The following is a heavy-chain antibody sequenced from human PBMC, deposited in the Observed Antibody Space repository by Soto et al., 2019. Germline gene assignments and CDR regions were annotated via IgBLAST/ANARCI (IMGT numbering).Heavy chain of an antibody. Sequence: PGGSLRLSGAASGFTFDDYAMHWVRQAPGKGLEWVSGINWNSDTIGYADSVKGRFTVSRDNAKGSLLLQMSSLRAEDTAVYFCAMSNSNDLYYHFESWGQGTPVTVSS. CDR3: AMSNSNDLYYHFES. CDR2: INWNSDTI. V-gene: IGHV3-9*01. J-gene: IGHJ4*02. CDR1: GFTFDDYA. D-gene: IGHD3-22*01.